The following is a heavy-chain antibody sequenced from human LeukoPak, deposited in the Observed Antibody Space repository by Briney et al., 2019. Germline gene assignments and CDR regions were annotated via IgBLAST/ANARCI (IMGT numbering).Heavy chain of an antibody. CDR2: ISWDGGST. D-gene: IGHD2-2*02. V-gene: IGHV3-43*02. CDR1: GFTFSSYA. Sequence: GGSLRLSCAASGFTFSSYAMSWVRQAPGKGLEWVSLISWDGGSTYYADSVKGRFTISRDNSKNSLYLQMNSLRTEDTALYYCAKDMGCSSTSCYTWYYYYGMDVWGQGTTVTVSS. J-gene: IGHJ6*02. CDR3: AKDMGCSSTSCYTWYYYYGMDV.